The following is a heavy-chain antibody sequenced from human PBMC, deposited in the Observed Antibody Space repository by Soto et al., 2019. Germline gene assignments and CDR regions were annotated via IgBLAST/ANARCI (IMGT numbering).Heavy chain of an antibody. CDR1: GFTFTSCA. J-gene: IGHJ4*02. V-gene: IGHV3-23*01. Sequence: GGSLRLSCAASGFTFTSCAMSWVRQAPGKGLEWVSAISGTAGNTHHAHSVKGRFTISRDISKKTLYLQMNSLRAEDTAVYYCAKGDWDYIAGHFDYWGQGTLVTVSS. D-gene: IGHD1-7*01. CDR2: ISGTAGNT. CDR3: AKGDWDYIAGHFDY.